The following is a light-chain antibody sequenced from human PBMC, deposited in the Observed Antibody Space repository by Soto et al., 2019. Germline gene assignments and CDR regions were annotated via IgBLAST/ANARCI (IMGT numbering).Light chain of an antibody. Sequence: EIVLTQSPDTLSLSPGERATLSCRASQNIYINSLAWYQQRPGQAPRLLIYGGSTRATAVPDRFSGSGSVTDFALTISTLEPEEFAVYYCQQYGAPPLTFGRGTKVD. CDR1: QNIYINS. V-gene: IGKV3-20*01. CDR2: GGS. CDR3: QQYGAPPLT. J-gene: IGKJ3*01.